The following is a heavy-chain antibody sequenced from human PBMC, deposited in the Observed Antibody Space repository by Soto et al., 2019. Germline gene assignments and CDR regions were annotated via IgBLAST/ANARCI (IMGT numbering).Heavy chain of an antibody. D-gene: IGHD3-16*02. V-gene: IGHV3-49*03. CDR1: GFTFGDYA. Sequence: GGSLRLSCTASGFTFGDYAMSWFRQAPGKGLEWVGFIRSKAYGGTTEYAASVKGRFTISRDDSKSIAYLQMNSLKTEDTAVYYCTADPLGELSSKANYFDYWGQGTLVTVSS. CDR2: IRSKAYGGTT. J-gene: IGHJ4*02. CDR3: TADPLGELSSKANYFDY.